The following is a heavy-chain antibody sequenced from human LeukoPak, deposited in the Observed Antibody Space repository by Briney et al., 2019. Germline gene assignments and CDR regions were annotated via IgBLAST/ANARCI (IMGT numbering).Heavy chain of an antibody. CDR3: AKDLGYCSSTSCFRPTIYGMDV. CDR1: GFTFVDYA. J-gene: IGHJ6*02. D-gene: IGHD2-2*01. Sequence: LSGVAFGFTFVDYAMHWAGPGPGKGLEWVSGFSWHSGSIGYVHSVTGHHPISRDNAKNSLYLQMNSLRAEDTALYYCAKDLGYCSSTSCFRPTIYGMDVWGQGTTVTVSS. CDR2: FSWHSGSI. V-gene: IGHV3-9*01.